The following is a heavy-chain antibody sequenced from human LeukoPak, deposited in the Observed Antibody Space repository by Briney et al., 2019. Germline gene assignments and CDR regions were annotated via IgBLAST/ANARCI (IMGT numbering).Heavy chain of an antibody. J-gene: IGHJ4*02. D-gene: IGHD1-26*01. CDR1: GYCFTSSM. Sequence: GAPMHISSTGSGYCFTSSMIGWGRPLPGEGQEVMGTIYPGDSDTRYSPSFQGQVTISADKSISTAYLQWSSLKASDTAMYCCARRRDSGYLDYWGQGTLVTVSS. V-gene: IGHV5-51*01. CDR2: IYPGDSDT. CDR3: ARRRDSGYLDY.